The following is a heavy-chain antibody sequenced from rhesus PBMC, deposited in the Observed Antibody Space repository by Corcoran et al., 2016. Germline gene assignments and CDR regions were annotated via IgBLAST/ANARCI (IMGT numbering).Heavy chain of an antibody. J-gene: IGHJ4*01. CDR3: ARQIFWTGLDY. D-gene: IGHD3-3*01. Sequence: QVQLQESGPGLVKPSETLSLTCAVSGGSISGGYGWSWIRQPPGKGLEWCGHIFGSIGRPYDNPSLKSRVTISRDTSKNQFSLKLSSVTAADTAVYYCARQIFWTGLDYWGQGVLVTVSS. CDR1: GGSISGGYG. CDR2: IFGSIGRP. V-gene: IGHV4S7*01.